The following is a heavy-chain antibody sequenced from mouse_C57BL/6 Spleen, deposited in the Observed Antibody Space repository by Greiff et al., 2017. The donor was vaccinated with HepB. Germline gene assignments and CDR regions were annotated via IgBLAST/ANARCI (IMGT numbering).Heavy chain of an antibody. D-gene: IGHD4-1*01. CDR3: ARENWDVGYYYAMDY. Sequence: EVKLQESGPGLVKPSQSLSLTCSVTGYSITSGYYWNWIRQFPGNKLEWMGYISYDGSNNYNPSLKNRISITRDTSKNQFFLKLNSVTTEDTATYYCARENWDVGYYYAMDYWGQGTSVTVSS. CDR1: GYSITSGYY. V-gene: IGHV3-6*01. CDR2: ISYDGSN. J-gene: IGHJ4*01.